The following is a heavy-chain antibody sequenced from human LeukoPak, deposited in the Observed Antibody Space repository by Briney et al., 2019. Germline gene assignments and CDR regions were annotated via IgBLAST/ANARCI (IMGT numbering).Heavy chain of an antibody. CDR3: ASGDSSGYSDY. Sequence: SETLSLTCTVSGGSNSRYYWSWIRQPPGKGLEWIGYIYYSGSTNYNPSLKSRVTISVDTSKNQFSLKLSSVTAADTAVYYCASGDSSGYSDYWGQGTLVTVSS. V-gene: IGHV4-59*01. D-gene: IGHD3-22*01. CDR2: IYYSGST. J-gene: IGHJ4*02. CDR1: GGSNSRYY.